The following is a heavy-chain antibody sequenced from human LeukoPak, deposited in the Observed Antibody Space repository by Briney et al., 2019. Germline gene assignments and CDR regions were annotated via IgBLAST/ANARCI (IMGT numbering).Heavy chain of an antibody. Sequence: SGGSLRLSCAASGFSFSSYAMSWVRQAPGKGLEWVSAISGSGGSTYYADSGKGRFTISRDNSKNTLYLQMNSLRAEDTAVYYCAKRASTIFGVVIHYYYYYYMDVWGKGTTVTVSS. D-gene: IGHD3-3*01. CDR2: ISGSGGST. CDR3: AKRASTIFGVVIHYYYYYYMDV. CDR1: GFSFSSYA. J-gene: IGHJ6*03. V-gene: IGHV3-23*01.